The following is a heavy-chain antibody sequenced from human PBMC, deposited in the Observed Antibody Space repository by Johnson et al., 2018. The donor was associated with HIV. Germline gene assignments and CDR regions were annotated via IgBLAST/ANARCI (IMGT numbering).Heavy chain of an antibody. J-gene: IGHJ3*02. D-gene: IGHD5-24*01. CDR3: ARRSGYAFDI. CDR2: IKEDGSEK. Sequence: EVQLVESGGHLVQPGGSLRLSCAASGFTFRSYWMSWVRQAPGKGLEWVANIKEDGSEKYYVDSVKGRFTISRDNAKNSVYLQRKRLRAEDTAVYYCARRSGYAFDIWGKGTMVTVSS. CDR1: GFTFRSYW. V-gene: IGHV3-7*05.